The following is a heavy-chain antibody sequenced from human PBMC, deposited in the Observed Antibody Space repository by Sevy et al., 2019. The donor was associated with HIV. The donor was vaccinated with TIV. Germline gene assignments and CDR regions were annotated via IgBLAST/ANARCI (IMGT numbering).Heavy chain of an antibody. J-gene: IGHJ5*02. Sequence: GGSLRLSCGASGFTFSSYWMSWVRQAPGKGLEWVANINQDGSEKDYVDSVKGRFTISRDNVKNSLFLQMNSLRAEDTVVYYCARKKYYYDSSTNGWFDPWGQGTLVTVSS. CDR2: INQDGSEK. CDR3: ARKKYYYDSSTNGWFDP. V-gene: IGHV3-7*01. D-gene: IGHD3-22*01. CDR1: GFTFSSYW.